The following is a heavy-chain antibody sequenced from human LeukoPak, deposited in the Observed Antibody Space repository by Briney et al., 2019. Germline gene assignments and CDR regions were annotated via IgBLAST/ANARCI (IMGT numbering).Heavy chain of an antibody. V-gene: IGHV4-4*07. CDR2: IHISGST. Sequence: SETLSLTCTVSSGSISGYYWSWIRQPAGKGLEWIGRIHISGSTNYNPSLKSRVTMSVDTSKNQFSLKLSSVTAADTAVYYCARDSSAWLLDYWGQGTLVTVSS. D-gene: IGHD6-19*01. J-gene: IGHJ4*02. CDR3: ARDSSAWLLDY. CDR1: SGSISGYY.